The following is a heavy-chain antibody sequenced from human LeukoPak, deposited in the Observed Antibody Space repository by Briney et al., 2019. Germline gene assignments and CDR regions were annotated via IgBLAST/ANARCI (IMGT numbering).Heavy chain of an antibody. D-gene: IGHD3-22*01. CDR2: IYYTGT. Sequence: SETLSLTCTVSGGSVTDYYWSWIRQSPGKGLEWIGYIYYTGTSYNPSLKSRVTISADTSKNQFSLKLISVTAADTAVYYCARATYYYDSSGYWTLEFDFDIWGQGTMVTVSS. CDR3: ARATYYYDSSGYWTLEFDFDI. CDR1: GGSVTDYY. V-gene: IGHV4-59*02. J-gene: IGHJ3*02.